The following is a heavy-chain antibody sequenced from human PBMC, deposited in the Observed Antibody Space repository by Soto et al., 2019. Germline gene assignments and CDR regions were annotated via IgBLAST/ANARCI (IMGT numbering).Heavy chain of an antibody. D-gene: IGHD3-3*02. CDR1: GGSISSSSYY. J-gene: IGHJ5*02. CDR2: IYYSGST. V-gene: IGHV4-39*02. CDR3: ASPKIAFYNWFAP. Sequence: QLQLQESGPGLVKPSETLSLTCTVSGGSISSSSYYWGWIRQPPGKGLEWIGSIYYSGSTYYNPSLKSRVTISVDTSKNPFPLKLSSVTAADTAVYYCASPKIAFYNWFAPWGQGTLVTVSS.